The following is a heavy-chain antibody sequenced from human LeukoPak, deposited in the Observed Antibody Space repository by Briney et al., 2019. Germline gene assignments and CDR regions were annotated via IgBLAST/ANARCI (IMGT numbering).Heavy chain of an antibody. V-gene: IGHV1-18*01. J-gene: IGHJ4*02. CDR1: GYTFTSYG. Sequence: ASMKVSCKASGYTFTSYGISWVRQAPGQGLEWMGWISAYNGNTNYAQKLQGRVTMTTDTSTSTAYMELRSLRSDDTAVYYCAREYCSSTICEPIDYWGQGTLVTVSS. D-gene: IGHD2-2*01. CDR3: AREYCSSTICEPIDY. CDR2: ISAYNGNT.